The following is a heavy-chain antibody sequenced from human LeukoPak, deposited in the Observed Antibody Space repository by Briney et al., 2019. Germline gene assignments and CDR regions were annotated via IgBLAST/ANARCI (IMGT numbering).Heavy chain of an antibody. CDR3: AKDFSSGYYYFDY. Sequence: GGSLRLSCAASGFNLDDYAIHWVRQAPGKGLEWVSGISWNSDSKHYADSVKGRFTISRDNAKNSLFLQMNSLRPEDTAVYYCAKDFSSGYYYFDYWGQGTLVTVSS. D-gene: IGHD3-22*01. J-gene: IGHJ4*02. CDR1: GFNLDDYA. V-gene: IGHV3-9*01. CDR2: ISWNSDSK.